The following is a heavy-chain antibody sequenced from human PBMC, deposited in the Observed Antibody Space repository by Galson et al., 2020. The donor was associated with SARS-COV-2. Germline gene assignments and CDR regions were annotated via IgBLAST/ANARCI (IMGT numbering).Heavy chain of an antibody. CDR2: ISSYNGNT. Sequence: ASVKVSCKASGYTFTTYGITWVRQAPGQGLEWMGWISSYNGNTDYAQNLQGRVTMTTDTSTTTAYMELRSLTSDDTAVYYCARGNLDSSAEAYFPHWGQGTLVTVSS. CDR1: GYTFTTYG. V-gene: IGHV1-18*01. J-gene: IGHJ1*01. D-gene: IGHD6-19*01. CDR3: ARGNLDSSAEAYFPH.